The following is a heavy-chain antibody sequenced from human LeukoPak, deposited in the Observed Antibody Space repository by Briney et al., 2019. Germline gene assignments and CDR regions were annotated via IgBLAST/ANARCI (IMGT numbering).Heavy chain of an antibody. CDR3: ARLGAIVGVPLYYFDY. J-gene: IGHJ4*02. CDR1: GGSISSSSYY. CDR2: IYYSDST. Sequence: SETLSFTCTVSGGSISSSSYYWGWIRQPPGKGLEWIGSIYYSDSTYYSPSLKSRVTISIDTSKNQFSLKLNSVTAADTAVYYCARLGAIVGVPLYYFDYWGQGTLVTVSS. D-gene: IGHD1-26*01. V-gene: IGHV4-39*01.